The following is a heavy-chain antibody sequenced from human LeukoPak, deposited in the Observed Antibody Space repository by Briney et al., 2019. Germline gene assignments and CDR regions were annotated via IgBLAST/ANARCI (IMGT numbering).Heavy chain of an antibody. CDR1: GGSISSYY. CDR3: ARARLDSSGRFDS. CDR2: IYYGGSN. D-gene: IGHD3-22*01. J-gene: IGHJ4*02. V-gene: IGHV4-59*01. Sequence: SETLSLTCTVSGGSISSYYWSWIRQPPGKALEWIGYIYYGGSNDYNPSLESRVTISKDTSKTQFSLRLSSVPSADTAVYYCARARLDSSGRFDSWGQGTLVTVSS.